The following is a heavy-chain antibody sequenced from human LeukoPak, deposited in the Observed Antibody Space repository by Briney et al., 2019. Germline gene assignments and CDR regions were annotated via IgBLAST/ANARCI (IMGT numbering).Heavy chain of an antibody. CDR2: INADGSAT. CDR3: VRGALRDCSYTSCTRGSWFDP. CDR1: GFTFSSHW. D-gene: IGHD2-2*01. V-gene: IGHV3-74*01. J-gene: IGHJ5*02. Sequence: GGSLRLSCAASGFTFSSHWMHWVRQAPEKGLVGVSHINADGSATYYAASVKGRFTISRDNARNTLYLQMHSLTAEDTGVYYCVRGALRDCSYTSCTRGSWFDPWGQGTPVTVSS.